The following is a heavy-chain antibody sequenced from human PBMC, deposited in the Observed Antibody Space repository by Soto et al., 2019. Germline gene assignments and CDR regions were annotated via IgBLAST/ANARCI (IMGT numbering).Heavy chain of an antibody. Sequence: GASVKVSCKASGYTFISYGVKWVRQAPGQGLEWMGWISPYNDNTNYARKVQGRVTLTTDTSASTAYMELRSLTSDDTAVYYCARDKRPTFYYNGMDLWGQGTTVT. CDR1: GYTFISYG. CDR3: ARDKRPTFYYNGMDL. J-gene: IGHJ6*02. CDR2: ISPYNDNT. V-gene: IGHV1-18*04.